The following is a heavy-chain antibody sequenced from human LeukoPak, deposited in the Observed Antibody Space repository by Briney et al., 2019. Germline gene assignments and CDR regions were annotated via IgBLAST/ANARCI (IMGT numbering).Heavy chain of an antibody. D-gene: IGHD3-9*01. CDR2: IYSGGST. CDR1: GFTVSSNY. Sequence: GSLRLSCAASGFTVSSNYMSWVRQAPGKGLEWVSVIYSGGSTYYADSVKGRFTISRDNSKNTLYLQMNSLRAEDTAVYYCAREDILTGFDYWGQGTLVTVSS. J-gene: IGHJ4*02. V-gene: IGHV3-53*01. CDR3: AREDILTGFDY.